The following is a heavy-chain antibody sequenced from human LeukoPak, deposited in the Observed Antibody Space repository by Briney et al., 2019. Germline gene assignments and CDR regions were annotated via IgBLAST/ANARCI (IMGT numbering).Heavy chain of an antibody. V-gene: IGHV1-69*04. D-gene: IGHD2-15*01. J-gene: IGHJ4*02. CDR2: IIPILGIA. CDR3: VRDRRYCSGGSCRVHYFDY. CDR1: GGTFSSYA. Sequence: SVKVSCKASGGTFSSYAISWVRQAPGQGLGWMGRIIPILGIANYAQKFQGRVTITADKSTSTAYMELSSLRSEDTAVYYCVRDRRYCSGGSCRVHYFDYWGQGTLVTVSS.